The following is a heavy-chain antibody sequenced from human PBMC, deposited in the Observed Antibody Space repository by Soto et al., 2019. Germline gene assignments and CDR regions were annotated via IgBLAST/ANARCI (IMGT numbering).Heavy chain of an antibody. Sequence: GGSLRLSCAASGFTFSSYAMSWVRQAPGKGLEWVSAISGSGGSTYYAGSVKGRFTISRDNSKNTLYLQMNSLSAEDTAVYYCAKVPPDDFWSGYPYYFDYWGQGTLVTVSS. V-gene: IGHV3-23*01. D-gene: IGHD3-3*01. J-gene: IGHJ4*02. CDR1: GFTFSSYA. CDR3: AKVPPDDFWSGYPYYFDY. CDR2: ISGSGGST.